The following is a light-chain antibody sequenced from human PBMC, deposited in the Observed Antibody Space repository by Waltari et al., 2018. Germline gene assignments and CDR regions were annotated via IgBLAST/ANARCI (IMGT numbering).Light chain of an antibody. CDR2: EVS. CDR3: SSYAGSNNVV. CDR1: SSAVGRYNY. J-gene: IGLJ2*01. V-gene: IGLV2-8*01. Sequence: QSALTQPPSASGSPGQSVTIPCTGTSSAVGRYNYVSWYQQHPGKAPKLMIYEVSKRPSGVPARLSGSKSGNTASLTVSGLQAEDEADYYCSSYAGSNNVVFGGGTKLTVL.